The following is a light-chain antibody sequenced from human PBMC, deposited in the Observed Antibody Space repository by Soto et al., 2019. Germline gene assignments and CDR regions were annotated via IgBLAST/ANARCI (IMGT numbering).Light chain of an antibody. CDR1: QSVSRNN. J-gene: IGKJ1*01. CDR3: QQRSNWPRT. V-gene: IGKV3-11*01. Sequence: EIVLTPSPGTLSLSPGERATLSCRASQSVSRNNLVWYQQKPGQAPRLLIYDVSNRAAGIPARFSGSGSGTDFTLTISSLEPEDFAVYYCQQRSNWPRTFGQGTKVDIK. CDR2: DVS.